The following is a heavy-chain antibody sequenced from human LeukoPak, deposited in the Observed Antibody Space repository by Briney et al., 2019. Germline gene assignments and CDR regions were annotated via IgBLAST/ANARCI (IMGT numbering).Heavy chain of an antibody. CDR2: IYHSGST. J-gene: IGHJ4*02. CDR3: ASLYYYDSSGYDGGGFDY. V-gene: IGHV4-30-2*01. Sequence: SQTLSLTCTVSGGSISSGGYYWSWIRQHPGKGLEWIGYIYHSGSTYYNPSLKSRVTISVDRSKNQFSLKLSSVTAADTAVYYCASLYYYDSSGYDGGGFDYWGQGTLVTVSS. CDR1: GGSISSGGYY. D-gene: IGHD3-22*01.